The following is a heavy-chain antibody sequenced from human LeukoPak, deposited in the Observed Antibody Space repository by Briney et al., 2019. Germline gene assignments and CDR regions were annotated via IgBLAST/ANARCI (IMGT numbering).Heavy chain of an antibody. J-gene: IGHJ4*02. D-gene: IGHD3-10*01. CDR3: ARAQLTYYYGSGILDY. CDR2: IYYSGST. Sequence: SETLSLTCTVSGGSISSYYWSWIRQPPGKGLEWIGYIYYSGSTNYNPSLKSRVTIPVDTSKNQFSLKLSSVTAADTAVYYCARAQLTYYYGSGILDYWGQGTLVTVSS. V-gene: IGHV4-59*01. CDR1: GGSISSYY.